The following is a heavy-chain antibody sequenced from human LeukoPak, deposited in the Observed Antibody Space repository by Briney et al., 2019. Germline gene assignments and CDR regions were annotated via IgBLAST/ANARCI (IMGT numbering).Heavy chain of an antibody. J-gene: IGHJ6*02. CDR1: GGSVSSGSYY. V-gene: IGHV4-61*01. CDR2: IYYIGST. D-gene: IGHD2-2*01. CDR3: ARRRPDCSSTSCYWSMDV. Sequence: SETLSLTCTVSGGSVSSGSYYWSWIRQPPGKGLEWIGYIYYIGSTNYNPSLKSRVTISVDTSKNQFSLKLSSVTAADTAVYYCARRRPDCSSTSCYWSMDVWGQGTTVTVSS.